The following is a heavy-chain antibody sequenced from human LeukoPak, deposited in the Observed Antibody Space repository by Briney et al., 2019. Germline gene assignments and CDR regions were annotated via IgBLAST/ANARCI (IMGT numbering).Heavy chain of an antibody. CDR2: INPNSGGT. Sequence: ASVKVSCKASRYTFTAYYMHWMRQAPGQGLEWMGCINPNSGGTNYAQKFQGRVTLTRDTSISTAYMELSRLRSDDTAVYYCARGPESGAFDIWGQGTMVTVSS. D-gene: IGHD3-10*01. J-gene: IGHJ3*02. CDR3: ARGPESGAFDI. CDR1: RYTFTAYY. V-gene: IGHV1-2*02.